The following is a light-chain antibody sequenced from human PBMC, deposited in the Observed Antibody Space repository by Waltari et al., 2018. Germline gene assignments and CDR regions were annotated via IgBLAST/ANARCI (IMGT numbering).Light chain of an antibody. V-gene: IGLV3-21*04. CDR2: YAR. J-gene: IGLJ3*02. CDR3: QVWDDTNNSGV. Sequence: YVVTQPPSVSVAPGKTARLTCEGENIESKSVNWYQQKPGQAPVLVMFYARDRPSGIPVRFSGSNSGNTAALTINWVEPGDEADYHCQVWDDTNNSGVFGGGTKLTVL. CDR1: NIESKS.